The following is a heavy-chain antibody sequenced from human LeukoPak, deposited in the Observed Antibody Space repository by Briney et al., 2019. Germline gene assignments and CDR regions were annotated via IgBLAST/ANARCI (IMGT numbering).Heavy chain of an antibody. D-gene: IGHD2-15*01. CDR2: ISSSGGTI. J-gene: IGHJ6*03. CDR1: GFTFITYE. Sequence: PGGSLRLSCAASGFTFITYEMNWVRQAPGKGLEWVSYISSSGGTIYYADSVKGRFTVSRDNAKKSLYLQMNSLRAEDTAVYYCAKDRCYSCYYYYYMDVWGKGTTVTVSS. CDR3: AKDRCYSCYYYYYMDV. V-gene: IGHV3-48*03.